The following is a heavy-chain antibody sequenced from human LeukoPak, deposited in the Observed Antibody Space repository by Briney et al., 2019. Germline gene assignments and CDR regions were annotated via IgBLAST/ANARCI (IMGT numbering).Heavy chain of an antibody. CDR3: ARLTDCSSTSCYYYYYGMDV. CDR2: IYYSGST. J-gene: IGHJ6*02. D-gene: IGHD2-2*01. Sequence: SETLSLTCTVSGGSTSSSSYYWGWIRQPPGKGLEWIGSIYYSGSTYYNPSLKSRVTISVDMSKNQFSLKLSSVTAADTAVYYCARLTDCSSTSCYYYYYGMDVWGQGTTVTVSS. CDR1: GGSTSSSSYY. V-gene: IGHV4-39*01.